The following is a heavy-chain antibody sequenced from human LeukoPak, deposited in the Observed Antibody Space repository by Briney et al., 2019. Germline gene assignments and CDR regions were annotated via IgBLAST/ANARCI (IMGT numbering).Heavy chain of an antibody. J-gene: IGHJ4*02. CDR2: ISYSGGST. CDR1: GFTFSSYA. D-gene: IGHD6-6*01. Sequence: GGSLRLSCAASGFTFSSYAMSWVRQAPGKGLQWVSAISYSGGSTYYADSVKGRFTISRDNSKNTLYLQMNSLRAEDTAMYYCAGTSIASRVASYYYIVYWGQGTLVTVSS. CDR3: AGTSIASRVASYYYIVY. V-gene: IGHV3-23*01.